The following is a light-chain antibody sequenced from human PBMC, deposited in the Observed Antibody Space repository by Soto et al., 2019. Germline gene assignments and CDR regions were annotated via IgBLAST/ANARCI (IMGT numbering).Light chain of an antibody. Sequence: EIVLTQSPATLSLSPGERATLSCRASQSVSSYLAWYQQKAGQAPRLLIFDASSRATGIPARFSGSGSGTDFTLTISSLEPEDFAVYYCQQCRNWPLTFGGGTKVEIK. CDR2: DAS. J-gene: IGKJ4*01. V-gene: IGKV3-11*01. CDR1: QSVSSY. CDR3: QQCRNWPLT.